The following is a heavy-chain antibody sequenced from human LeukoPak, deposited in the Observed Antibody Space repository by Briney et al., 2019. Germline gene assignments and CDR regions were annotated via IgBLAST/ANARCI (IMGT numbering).Heavy chain of an antibody. D-gene: IGHD3-22*01. Sequence: PSETLSLTCTVSGGAVSSGSYYWSWIRQPPGAGLEWIGYIYYSGSTNYNRSLKSRVTISVDTSKNQFSLNLSSVTAADTAVYYCARGVRWLYYFDYWGQGTLVTVSS. V-gene: IGHV4-61*01. CDR3: ARGVRWLYYFDY. J-gene: IGHJ4*02. CDR2: IYYSGST. CDR1: GGAVSSGSYY.